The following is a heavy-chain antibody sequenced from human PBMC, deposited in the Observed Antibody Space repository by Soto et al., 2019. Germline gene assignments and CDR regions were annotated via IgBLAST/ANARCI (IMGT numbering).Heavy chain of an antibody. V-gene: IGHV1-46*01. D-gene: IGHD6-13*01. CDR1: GYMFTRYH. CDR2: INPSGGST. J-gene: IGHJ6*02. Sequence: GASVKVSCKASGYMFTRYHIHWVRQAPGQGLEWMGIINPSGGSTSYAQKFQGRATMTRDTSTSTVYMELSSLRSEDTAVYYCARDPHKARKQLMDVWGQGTTVTVSS. CDR3: ARDPHKARKQLMDV.